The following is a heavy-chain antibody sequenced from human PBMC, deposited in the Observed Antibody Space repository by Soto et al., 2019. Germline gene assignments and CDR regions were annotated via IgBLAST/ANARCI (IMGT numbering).Heavy chain of an antibody. CDR1: GFTFTSYA. CDR2: ISYDGSNK. CDR3: AREAGYSSGLSSVSGV. J-gene: IGHJ3*01. Sequence: VQLVESGGGVVQPGRSLRLSCAASGFTFTSYALHWVRQAPGRGLEWLSLISYDGSNKYYADSVKGRFTISRDNAKSTLQPEMSSLRAEDTAVYFCAREAGYSSGLSSVSGVWGQVTMVTLSS. V-gene: IGHV3-30-3*01. D-gene: IGHD6-19*01.